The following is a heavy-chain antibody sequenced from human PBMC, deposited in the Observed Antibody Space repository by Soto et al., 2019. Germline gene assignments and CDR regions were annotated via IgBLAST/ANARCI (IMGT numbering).Heavy chain of an antibody. J-gene: IGHJ6*02. V-gene: IGHV4-4*02. CDR2: IYHSGSN. CDR3: ARYLGGDPSDA. CDR1: GGSISSSNL. D-gene: IGHD4-17*01. Sequence: QVQLQESGPGLVKPSGTLSLTCAVSGGSISSSNLWSWVRQPPGKGLEWIGEIYHSGSNNYNPSHKSRGTISVDKSKYQFSRKLSAVTAADTAVEYCARYLGGDPSDAWGQGTTVTVSS.